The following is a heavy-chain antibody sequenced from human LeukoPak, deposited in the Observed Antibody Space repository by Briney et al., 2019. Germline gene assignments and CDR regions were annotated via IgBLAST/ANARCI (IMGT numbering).Heavy chain of an antibody. V-gene: IGHV1-24*01. J-gene: IGHJ6*02. D-gene: IGHD6-13*01. Sequence: ASVKVSCKVSGYTLTELSVHWVRQAPGKGLEWMGGFDPEDGETIYAQKFQGRVTMTEDTSTDTAYMELSSLRSEDTAVYYCATSSGIAAAGTFYYYGMDVWGQGTTVTVSS. CDR1: GYTLTELS. CDR3: ATSSGIAAAGTFYYYGMDV. CDR2: FDPEDGET.